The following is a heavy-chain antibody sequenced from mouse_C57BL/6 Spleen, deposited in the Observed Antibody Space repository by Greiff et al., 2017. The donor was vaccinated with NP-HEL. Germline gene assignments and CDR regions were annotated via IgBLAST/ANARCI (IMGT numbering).Heavy chain of an antibody. J-gene: IGHJ3*01. V-gene: IGHV1-59*01. CDR3: ASSYYYGSSYVKFAY. D-gene: IGHD1-1*01. CDR1: GYTFTSYW. Sequence: QVQLQQPGAELVRPGTSVKLSCKASGYTFTSYWMHWVKQRPGQGLEWIGVIDPSDSYTNYNQKFKGKATLTVDTSSSTAYMQLSSLTSEDSAVYYSASSYYYGSSYVKFAYWGQGTLVTVSA. CDR2: IDPSDSYT.